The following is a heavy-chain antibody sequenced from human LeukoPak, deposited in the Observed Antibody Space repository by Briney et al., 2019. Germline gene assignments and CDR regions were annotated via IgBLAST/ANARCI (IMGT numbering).Heavy chain of an antibody. Sequence: GGSLRLSCAASEFTFSSFAMSWVRQAPGKGLEWVSTISGTTASTNYADSVKGRFTISRDNSKSTLYLQLNSLRAEDTAVYYCAKDPFYGSGSYYFDYWGQGTLVTVSS. CDR3: AKDPFYGSGSYYFDY. CDR1: EFTFSSFA. J-gene: IGHJ4*02. D-gene: IGHD3-10*01. CDR2: ISGTTAST. V-gene: IGHV3-23*01.